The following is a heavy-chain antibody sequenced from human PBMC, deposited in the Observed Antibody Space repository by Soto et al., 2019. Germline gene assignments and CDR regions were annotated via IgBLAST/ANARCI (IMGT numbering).Heavy chain of an antibody. CDR3: ARLGSSWPNWFDP. V-gene: IGHV3-21*01. Sequence: ESGGGLVKPGGSLRLSCAASGFTFSSYSMNWVRQAPGKGLEWVSSISSSSSYIYYADSVKGRFTISRDNAKNSLYLQMNSLRAEDTAVYYCARLGSSWPNWFDPWGQGTLVTVSS. J-gene: IGHJ5*02. D-gene: IGHD6-13*01. CDR1: GFTFSSYS. CDR2: ISSSSSYI.